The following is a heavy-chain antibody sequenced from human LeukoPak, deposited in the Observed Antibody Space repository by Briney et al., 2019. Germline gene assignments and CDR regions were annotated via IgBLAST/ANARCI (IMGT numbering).Heavy chain of an antibody. CDR3: ARHGSGYYFFDY. Sequence: SETLSLTCTVSGGSIRSFYWSWIRQPPGKGLEWIGYIFYSGSTNYNPSLKSRVTISVDTSKNQFSLKLSSVTAADTAVYYCARHGSGYYFFDYWGQGTLVTVSA. D-gene: IGHD3-3*01. V-gene: IGHV4-59*08. J-gene: IGHJ4*02. CDR2: IFYSGST. CDR1: GGSIRSFY.